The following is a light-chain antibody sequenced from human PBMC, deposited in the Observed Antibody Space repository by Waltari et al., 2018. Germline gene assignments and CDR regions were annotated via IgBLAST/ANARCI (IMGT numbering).Light chain of an antibody. CDR3: AAWDDSLNGHWV. V-gene: IGLV1-44*01. CDR1: ASNIGNNV. Sequence: QSVLSQPPSASGTPGQRVTISCAGRASNIGNNVVNWYQQVPGKAPKLLIYRSELRPSGCPARFSASKSGTSASLAISGLQSEDEADYYCAAWDDSLNGHWVFGGGTKVTV. J-gene: IGLJ3*02. CDR2: RSE.